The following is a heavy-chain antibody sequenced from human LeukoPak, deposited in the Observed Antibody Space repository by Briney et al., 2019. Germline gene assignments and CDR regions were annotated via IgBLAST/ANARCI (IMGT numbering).Heavy chain of an antibody. CDR2: ISGSGGST. Sequence: PGGSLRLSCAASGFTFSSYAMSWVRQAPGKGLEWVSAISGSGGSTYYADSVKGRFTISRDNSKNTLYLQMNSLRAEDTAVYYCAKLYDSSGYYYDVGNYWGQGTLVTVSS. D-gene: IGHD3-22*01. V-gene: IGHV3-23*01. CDR3: AKLYDSSGYYYDVGNY. CDR1: GFTFSSYA. J-gene: IGHJ4*02.